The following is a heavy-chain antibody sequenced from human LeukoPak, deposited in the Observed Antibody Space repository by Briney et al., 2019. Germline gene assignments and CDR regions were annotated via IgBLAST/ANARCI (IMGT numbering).Heavy chain of an antibody. CDR2: VIPFLGIV. Sequence: SVKVSCKASGCTFGNYAINWVRQAPGQGLEWLGRVIPFLGIVNYAQKFQGRVTIIADKSTSTAYMELSSLRSEDTAIYYCARNIVVAGNRGMDVWGQGTTVTVSS. CDR3: ARNIVVAGNRGMDV. CDR1: GCTFGNYA. J-gene: IGHJ6*02. V-gene: IGHV1-69*04. D-gene: IGHD6-19*01.